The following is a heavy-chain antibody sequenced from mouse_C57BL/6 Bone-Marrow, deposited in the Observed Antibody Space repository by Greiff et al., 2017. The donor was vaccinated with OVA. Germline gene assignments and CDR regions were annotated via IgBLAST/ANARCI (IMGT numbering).Heavy chain of an antibody. CDR2: ILPGSGST. D-gene: IGHD2-4*01. V-gene: IGHV1-9*01. CDR1: GYTFTGYW. Sequence: QVQLQQSGAELMKPGASVKLSCKATGYTFTGYWIEWVKQRPGHGLEWIGEILPGSGSTNYNEKFKGKATFTADTSSNTAYMQLSSLTTEDSAIYYCARGRVVIYYDYDGDYYAMDYWGQGTSVTVSS. J-gene: IGHJ4*01. CDR3: ARGRVVIYYDYDGDYYAMDY.